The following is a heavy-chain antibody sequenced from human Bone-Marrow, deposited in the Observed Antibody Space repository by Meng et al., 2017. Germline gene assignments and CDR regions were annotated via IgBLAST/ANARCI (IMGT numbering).Heavy chain of an antibody. D-gene: IGHD6-13*01. CDR2: INPNSGGT. J-gene: IGHJ2*01. CDR1: GYTFTGYY. CDR3: ARGGYSSSWYAEWYFDL. Sequence: ASVKVSCKASGYTFTGYYMHWVRQAPGQGLEWMGRINPNSGGTNYAQKFQGRVTMTRDTSISTAYMELSRLRSDDTAVYYCARGGYSSSWYAEWYFDLWGLGTLVTVSS. V-gene: IGHV1-2*06.